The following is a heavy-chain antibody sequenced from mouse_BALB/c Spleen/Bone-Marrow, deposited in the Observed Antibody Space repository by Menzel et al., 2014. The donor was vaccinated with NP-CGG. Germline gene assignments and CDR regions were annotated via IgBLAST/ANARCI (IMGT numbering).Heavy chain of an antibody. Sequence: DLVKPGASVKLSCKASGYTFTSYWINWIKPRPGQGLEWIGRFAPGSDNTYYNEMFKGKATLTVDTSSSTAYIQLSSLSSEDSAVYFCARARPTVITTWYFDVWGAGTTVTVSS. D-gene: IGHD2-4*01. CDR1: GYTFTSYW. V-gene: IGHV1S41*01. J-gene: IGHJ1*01. CDR2: FAPGSDNT. CDR3: ARARPTVITTWYFDV.